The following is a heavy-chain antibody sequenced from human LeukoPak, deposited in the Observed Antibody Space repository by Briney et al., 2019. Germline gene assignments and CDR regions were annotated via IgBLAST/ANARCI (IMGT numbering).Heavy chain of an antibody. CDR3: ARANNFDH. V-gene: IGHV3-74*01. J-gene: IGHJ4*02. Sequence: PGGSLRLSCAASGFILSSYWLHWVRQAPGKGLVWVSRINFDGSSTNYADSVKGRFTISRDNAKNTLYLQMHSLRAEDTAVYYCARANNFDHWGQGTLVTVSS. D-gene: IGHD4/OR15-4a*01. CDR1: GFILSSYW. CDR2: INFDGSST.